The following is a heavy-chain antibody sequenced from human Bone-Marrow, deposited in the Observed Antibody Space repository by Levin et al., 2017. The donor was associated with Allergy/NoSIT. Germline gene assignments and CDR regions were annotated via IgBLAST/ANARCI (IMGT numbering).Heavy chain of an antibody. CDR1: GFTFSTYG. Sequence: LSLTCAASGFTFSTYGIHWVRQVPGKGLEWVTVISYDGSDKYSADSVKGRFTISRDNSKNTVYLQMDSLRLDDTAIYYCAKDSSTYGLDVWGQGATVIVSS. J-gene: IGHJ6*02. V-gene: IGHV3-30*18. CDR2: ISYDGSDK. CDR3: AKDSSTYGLDV.